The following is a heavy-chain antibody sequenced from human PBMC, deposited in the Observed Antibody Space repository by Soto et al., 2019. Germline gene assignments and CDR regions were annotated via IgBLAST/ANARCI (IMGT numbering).Heavy chain of an antibody. CDR3: ASGGDAYAEAYY. J-gene: IGHJ4*02. V-gene: IGHV3-7*05. CDR2: INPDGSDK. Sequence: EVQLGESGGGLVQPGGSLRLSCAASGFTFSNYWMTWVRQAPGKGLEWVANINPDGSDKYYADSVKGRFAISRDNAKNSLYLQINSLRAEDTAVFYCASGGDAYAEAYYWGQGTLVTVSS. CDR1: GFTFSNYW. D-gene: IGHD2-2*01.